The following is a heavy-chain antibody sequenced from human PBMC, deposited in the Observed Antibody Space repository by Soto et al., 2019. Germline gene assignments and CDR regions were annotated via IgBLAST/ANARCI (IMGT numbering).Heavy chain of an antibody. CDR1: GYTFTSYG. D-gene: IGHD1-1*01. CDR2: ISAHNGNT. Sequence: QAHLVQSGAEVKKPGASVKVSCKGSGYTFTSYGITWVRQAPGQGLAWMGWISAHNGNTDYAQKLQGRVTVTRDTSTSTAYMELRSLRADYTAVYYCARGRYGDYWGQGALVTVSS. V-gene: IGHV1-18*01. J-gene: IGHJ4*02. CDR3: ARGRYGDY.